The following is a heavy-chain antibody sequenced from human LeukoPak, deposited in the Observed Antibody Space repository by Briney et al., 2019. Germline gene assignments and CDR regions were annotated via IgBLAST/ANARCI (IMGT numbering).Heavy chain of an antibody. CDR3: ARADMVRGIYP. J-gene: IGHJ5*02. D-gene: IGHD3-10*01. CDR2: IYHSGST. CDR1: GVSISSGGYS. V-gene: IGHV4-30-2*01. Sequence: SQTLSLTCAVSGVSISSGGYSWSWIRQPPGKGLEWIGYIYHSGSTYYNPSLKSRVTISVDRSKNQFSLKLSSVTAADTAVYYCARADMVRGIYPWGQGTLVTVSS.